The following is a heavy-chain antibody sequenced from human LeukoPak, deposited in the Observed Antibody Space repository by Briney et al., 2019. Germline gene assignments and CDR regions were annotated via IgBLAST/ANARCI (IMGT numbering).Heavy chain of an antibody. D-gene: IGHD2-15*01. J-gene: IGHJ5*02. CDR2: IIPIFGTA. Sequence: SVKVSCKASGGTFSSYAISWVRQAPGQGLEWMGGIIPIFGTANYAQKFQGRVTITADESTSTAYMELSSLRSEDTAVYYCARAAGRAATPNWFDPWGQGTLVTVSS. CDR1: GGTFSSYA. CDR3: ARAAGRAATPNWFDP. V-gene: IGHV1-69*13.